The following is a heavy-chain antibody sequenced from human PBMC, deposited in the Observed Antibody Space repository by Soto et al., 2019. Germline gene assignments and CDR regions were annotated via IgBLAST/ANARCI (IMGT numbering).Heavy chain of an antibody. CDR3: ARECSSTSCYDYYYYGMDV. J-gene: IGHJ6*02. CDR1: GYTFTSYG. Sequence: ASVKVSCKASGYTFTSYGISWVRQAPGQGLEWMGWISAYNGNTNYAQKLQGRVTMTTDTSTGTAYMELRSLRSDDTAVYYCARECSSTSCYDYYYYGMDVWAQGTTVTVSS. D-gene: IGHD2-2*01. CDR2: ISAYNGNT. V-gene: IGHV1-18*01.